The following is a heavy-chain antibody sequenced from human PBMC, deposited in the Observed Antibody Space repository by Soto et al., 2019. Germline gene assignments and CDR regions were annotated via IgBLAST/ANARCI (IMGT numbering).Heavy chain of an antibody. CDR2: IYSGGST. Sequence: GSLRLSCAASGFTVSTNYMNWVRQAPGKGLEWVSVIYSGGSTYYADSVKGRFTISRDIPRNTLYPQMNSLRADDTAVYYCARELDGMDVWGQGTRVTFSS. CDR1: GFTVSTNY. V-gene: IGHV3-53*01. J-gene: IGHJ6*02. D-gene: IGHD3-3*02. CDR3: ARELDGMDV.